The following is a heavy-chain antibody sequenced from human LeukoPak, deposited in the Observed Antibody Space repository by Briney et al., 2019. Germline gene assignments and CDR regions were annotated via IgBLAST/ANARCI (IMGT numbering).Heavy chain of an antibody. CDR3: ARDNDQLGLDPFDY. J-gene: IGHJ4*02. Sequence: PPETLSLTCTVSGGSTSSGSDYWSWIRQPAGKGLEWIGRIYTSGSNNYNPSPKSRVTISVDTSKNQFSLKLSSVTAADTAVYYCARDNDQLGLDPFDYWGQGTLVTVSS. D-gene: IGHD1-1*01. CDR2: IYTSGSN. CDR1: GGSTSSGSDY. V-gene: IGHV4-61*02.